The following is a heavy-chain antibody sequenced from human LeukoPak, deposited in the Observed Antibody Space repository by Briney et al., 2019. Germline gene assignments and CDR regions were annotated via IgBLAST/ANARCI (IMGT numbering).Heavy chain of an antibody. J-gene: IGHJ6*03. CDR2: IIPIFGTA. Sequence: SVKVSCKASGGTFSSYAISWVRQAPGQGLEWMGRIIPIFGTANYAQKFQGRVTITTDESTSTAYMELSSLRSENTAVYYCAREGSSGSYYSYYYYMDVWGKGTTVTVSS. V-gene: IGHV1-69*05. CDR1: GGTFSSYA. D-gene: IGHD1-26*01. CDR3: AREGSSGSYYSYYYYMDV.